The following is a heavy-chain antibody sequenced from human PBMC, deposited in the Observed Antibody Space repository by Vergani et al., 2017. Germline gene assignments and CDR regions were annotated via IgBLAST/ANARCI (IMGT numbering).Heavy chain of an antibody. D-gene: IGHD5-18*01. J-gene: IGHJ6*02. CDR2: IISSSSYI. CDR3: ARDQKRYSYGQYGMDV. V-gene: IGHV3-21*01. Sequence: EVQLVESGGGLVKPGGSLRLSCAASGFTFSSYSMNWVRQAPGKGLEWVSSIISSSSYIYYADSVKGRFTISRDNAKNSLYLQMNSLRAEDTAVYYCARDQKRYSYGQYGMDVWGQGTTVTVSS. CDR1: GFTFSSYS.